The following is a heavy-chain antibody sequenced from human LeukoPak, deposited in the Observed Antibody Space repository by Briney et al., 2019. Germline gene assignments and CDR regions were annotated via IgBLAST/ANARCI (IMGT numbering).Heavy chain of an antibody. Sequence: GGSLRLSCAASGFTFSSYAMSWVRQAPGKRLEWVSAISGSGGSTYYADSVKGRFTISRDNSKNTLYLQMNSLRAEDTAVYYCAKTYYDSSGYSLYYFDYWGQGTLVTVSS. V-gene: IGHV3-23*01. D-gene: IGHD3-22*01. CDR3: AKTYYDSSGYSLYYFDY. J-gene: IGHJ4*02. CDR1: GFTFSSYA. CDR2: ISGSGGST.